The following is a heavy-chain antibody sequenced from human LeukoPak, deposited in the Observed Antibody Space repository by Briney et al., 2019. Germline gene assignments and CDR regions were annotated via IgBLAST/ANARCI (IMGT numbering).Heavy chain of an antibody. CDR1: GFTFSSYG. J-gene: IGHJ4*02. CDR3: AKGGEQQLEYFDY. Sequence: GGSLRLSCAASGFTFSSYGMHWVRQAPGKGLEWVAVISYDGSSKYYADSVKGRFTISRDNSKNTLYLQMNSLRAEDTAVYYCAKGGEQQLEYFDYWGQGTLVTVSS. D-gene: IGHD6-13*01. V-gene: IGHV3-30*18. CDR2: ISYDGSSK.